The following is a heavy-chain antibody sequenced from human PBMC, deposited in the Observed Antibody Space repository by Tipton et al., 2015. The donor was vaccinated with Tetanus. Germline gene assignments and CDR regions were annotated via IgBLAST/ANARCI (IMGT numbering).Heavy chain of an antibody. CDR3: ARGLIDDFLGSRIYFDS. Sequence: TLSLTCIVSGDSISSGDFYWSWIRQHPGKGLEWIGYIYFTGTTYYNPSLESRLTISIDTSKNQFSLELTSVTAADTAVYYCARGLIDDFLGSRIYFDSWGPGTLVTVSS. CDR1: GDSISSGDFY. J-gene: IGHJ4*02. CDR2: IYFTGTT. D-gene: IGHD3-16*01. V-gene: IGHV4-31*03.